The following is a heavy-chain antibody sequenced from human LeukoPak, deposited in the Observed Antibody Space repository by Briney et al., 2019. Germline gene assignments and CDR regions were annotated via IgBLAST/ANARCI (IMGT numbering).Heavy chain of an antibody. CDR1: GFTFRNYW. J-gene: IGHJ4*02. V-gene: IGHV3-7*01. D-gene: IGHD5-12*01. Sequence: GGSLRLSCAASGFTFRNYWITWVRHAPGKGLEWVAHINQDGSKEYYMDSVKARFTISGDNPENSLSLQMKSLRAEDTAVYYCVRDGGVSGYDLLDYWGQGTLVTVSS. CDR2: INQDGSKE. CDR3: VRDGGVSGYDLLDY.